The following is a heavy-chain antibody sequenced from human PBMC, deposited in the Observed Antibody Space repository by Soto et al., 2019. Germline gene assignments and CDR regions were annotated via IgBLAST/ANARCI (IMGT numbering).Heavy chain of an antibody. CDR2: ISGSGGST. Sequence: EVQLLESGGGLVQPGGSLRLSCAASGFTVSSYAMSGVRQAPGKGLEWVSAISGSGGSTYYADSVKGRFTISRDNSKNTLYLQMNSLRAEDTAVYYCVANSAAEYYWGQGTLVTVSS. V-gene: IGHV3-23*01. CDR1: GFTVSSYA. J-gene: IGHJ4*02. D-gene: IGHD6-13*01. CDR3: VANSAAEYY.